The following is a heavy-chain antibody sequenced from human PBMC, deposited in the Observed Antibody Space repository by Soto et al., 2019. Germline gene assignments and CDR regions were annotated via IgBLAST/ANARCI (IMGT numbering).Heavy chain of an antibody. J-gene: IGHJ6*02. D-gene: IGHD3-10*01. V-gene: IGHV3-21*01. Sequence: TGGSLRLSCISSGFTFRTYTMNWVRQAPGKGLEWVSGIRGFSPYTFYAESVKGRFTISRDNAKNSLYLQMNSLRAEDTAVYYCARDRGYDAHDYYYNAMDVWGQGTTVTV. CDR1: GFTFRTYT. CDR3: ARDRGYDAHDYYYNAMDV. CDR2: IRGFSPYT.